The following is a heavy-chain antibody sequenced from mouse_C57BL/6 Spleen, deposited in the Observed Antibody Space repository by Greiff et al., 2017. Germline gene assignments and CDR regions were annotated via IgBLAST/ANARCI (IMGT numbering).Heavy chain of an antibody. V-gene: IGHV2-5*01. CDR2: IWRGGST. D-gene: IGHD1-1*01. CDR1: GFSLTSYG. Sequence: VKLMESGPGLVQPSQSLSITCTVSGFSLTSYGVHWVRQSPGKGLEWLGVIWRGGSTDYNAAFMSRLSITKNNSKSQVFFKMNSLQADDTAIYYCAKYYYGSSYNYAMDYWGQGTSVTVSS. J-gene: IGHJ4*01. CDR3: AKYYYGSSYNYAMDY.